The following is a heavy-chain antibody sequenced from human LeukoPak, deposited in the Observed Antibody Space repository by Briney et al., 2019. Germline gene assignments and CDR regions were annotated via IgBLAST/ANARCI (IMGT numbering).Heavy chain of an antibody. CDR1: GFTFSSYA. J-gene: IGHJ4*02. CDR2: ISSNGGST. Sequence: GGSLRLSCAASGFTFSSYAMHWVRQAPGKGLEYVSAISSNGGSTYYANSVKGRFTISRDNFKNTLYLQMGSLRAEDMAVYYCARGTYYDFWSGHYYFDYWGQGTLVTVSS. CDR3: ARGTYYDFWSGHYYFDY. D-gene: IGHD3-3*01. V-gene: IGHV3-64*01.